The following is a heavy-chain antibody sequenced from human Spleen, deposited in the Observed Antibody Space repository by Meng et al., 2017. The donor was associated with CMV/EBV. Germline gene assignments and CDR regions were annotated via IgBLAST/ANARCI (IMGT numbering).Heavy chain of an antibody. Sequence: SETLSLTCTVSGGSISSYYWSWIRQPPGKGLEWIGYIYYSGSTNYNPSLKSRVTISVDTSNNQFSLKLSSVTAADTAVYYCARVKGLVRSAGAFDIWGQGTMVTVSS. CDR2: IYYSGST. D-gene: IGHD3-10*01. CDR3: ARVKGLVRSAGAFDI. CDR1: GGSISSYY. J-gene: IGHJ3*02. V-gene: IGHV4-59*01.